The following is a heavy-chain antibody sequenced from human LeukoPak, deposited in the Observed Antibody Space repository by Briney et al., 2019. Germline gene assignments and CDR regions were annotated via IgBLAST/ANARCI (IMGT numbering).Heavy chain of an antibody. CDR3: ARTYYYDSSGYSYYFDY. CDR1: GFTVSSNY. V-gene: IGHV3-53*01. Sequence: PGGSLRLFCAASGFTVSSNYMSWVRQAPGKGLEWVSVIYSGGSTYYADSVKGRFTISRDNSKNALYLQMNSLRAEDTAVYYCARTYYYDSSGYSYYFDYWGQGTLVTVSS. J-gene: IGHJ4*02. D-gene: IGHD3-22*01. CDR2: IYSGGST.